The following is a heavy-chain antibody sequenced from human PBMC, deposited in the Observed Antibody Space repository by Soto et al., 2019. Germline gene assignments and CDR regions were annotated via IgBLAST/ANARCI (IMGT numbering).Heavy chain of an antibody. D-gene: IGHD3-22*01. CDR2: ISYDGSET. CDR1: GFNFRSYG. CDR3: ARDSTDYYDNRGYPYYLDF. J-gene: IGHJ4*02. Sequence: QLVQSGGGMVQPGRSLRLSCRASGFNFRSYGMHWVRQTPGKGLEWVSIISYDGSETYYTDSVRGRFTVSRDYSNNTLYLQMNSLRPEDTAVYYCARDSTDYYDNRGYPYYLDFWGQGTVVTVSS. V-gene: IGHV3-30*03.